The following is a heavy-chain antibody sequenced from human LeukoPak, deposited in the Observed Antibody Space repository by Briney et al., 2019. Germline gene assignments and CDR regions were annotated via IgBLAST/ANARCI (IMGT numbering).Heavy chain of an antibody. CDR2: IYYSGRT. CDR1: GGSISNYY. Sequence: PSETLSLTCNVSGGSISNYYWGWIRQPPGKGLEWIGHIYYSGRTEYNPSLKSRVSISIDMSKNQFSLRLTSVTAADTAVYYCARELYGGDYDTSRWGQGTLVTVSS. CDR3: ARELYGGDYDTSR. V-gene: IGHV4-59*01. J-gene: IGHJ4*02. D-gene: IGHD4-17*01.